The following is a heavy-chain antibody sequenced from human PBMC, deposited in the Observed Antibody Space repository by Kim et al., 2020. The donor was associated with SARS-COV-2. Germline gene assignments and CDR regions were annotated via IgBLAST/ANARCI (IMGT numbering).Heavy chain of an antibody. Sequence: TNDAQKVKGRRTMTTDTSTSTGYMERRSLRSDDTAIYYCARSGPSRTGFDYWGQGTLVTVSS. J-gene: IGHJ4*02. CDR2: T. V-gene: IGHV1-18*01. CDR3: ARSGPSRTGFDY. D-gene: IGHD2-2*01.